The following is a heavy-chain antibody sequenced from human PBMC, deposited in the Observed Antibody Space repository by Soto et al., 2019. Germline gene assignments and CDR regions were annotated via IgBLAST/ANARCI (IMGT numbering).Heavy chain of an antibody. J-gene: IGHJ6*02. CDR1: GFTFSGYA. Sequence: QVQLVESGGGVVQPGRSLRLSCVASGFTFSGYAMHWVRQAPGKGLEWVAVISYDGNNEYYADSVKGRFTISRDNSKKPLYLQMNSLRAEDTAVYYCARGGGGYHYYGMDVWGQGTTVTVSS. D-gene: IGHD3-16*01. CDR2: ISYDGNNE. CDR3: ARGGGGYHYYGMDV. V-gene: IGHV3-30-3*01.